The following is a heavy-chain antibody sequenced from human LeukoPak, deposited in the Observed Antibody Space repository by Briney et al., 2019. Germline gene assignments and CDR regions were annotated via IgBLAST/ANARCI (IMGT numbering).Heavy chain of an antibody. Sequence: SETLSLTCTVSGGSISSSDYYWGWIRQSPGKGLEWIGSIYYTGNTYYNAALRSRVTITVDTSKNQVSLKLTSVTAADTAIYYCARRVRGDFGGHFDYWGQGTLVTVSS. V-gene: IGHV4-39*01. CDR1: GGSISSSDYY. D-gene: IGHD4-17*01. J-gene: IGHJ4*02. CDR2: IYYTGNT. CDR3: ARRVRGDFGGHFDY.